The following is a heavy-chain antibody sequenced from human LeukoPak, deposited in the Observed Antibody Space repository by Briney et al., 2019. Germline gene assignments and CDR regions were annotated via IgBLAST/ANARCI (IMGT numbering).Heavy chain of an antibody. CDR3: AKDQVAAAVVAPHDY. V-gene: IGHV4-39*07. J-gene: IGHJ4*02. CDR2: VFRAGSA. D-gene: IGHD6-13*01. Sequence: SETLSLTCSVSGGSIRDTNYYWGWLRQPPGKALEWIGSVFRAGSAYYNPSLKSRVAIYVDTSKNQFSLKLSSVTAADTAVYYCAKDQVAAAVVAPHDYWGQGTLVTVSS. CDR1: GGSIRDTNYY.